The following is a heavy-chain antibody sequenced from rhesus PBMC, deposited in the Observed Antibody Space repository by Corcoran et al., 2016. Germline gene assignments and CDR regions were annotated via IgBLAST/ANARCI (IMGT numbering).Heavy chain of an antibody. J-gene: IGHJ6*01. Sequence: QLQLQESGPGLVKPSETLSVTCAVSGGSISSSYWSWIRQAPGKGLEWIGYIDGSGSSTNSNPSLKSRVTLSVDTAKNQLSLKLSSVTAADTAVYYCASDRGGGRLDSWGQGVVVTVSS. CDR3: ASDRGGGRLDS. D-gene: IGHD6-25*01. CDR2: IDGSGSST. V-gene: IGHV4-169*02. CDR1: GGSISSSY.